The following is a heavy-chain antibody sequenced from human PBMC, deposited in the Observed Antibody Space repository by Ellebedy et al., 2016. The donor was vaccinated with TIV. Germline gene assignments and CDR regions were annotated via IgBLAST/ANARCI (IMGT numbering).Heavy chain of an antibody. CDR3: TRGFFFL. J-gene: IGHJ6*02. V-gene: IGHV3-72*01. Sequence: GESLKISCAASGFTFSNAWMTWVRQAPGKGLEWVGRSSSKADGYTTHYAASVRGRFTISRGDSRNSVYLQMNSLKIEDTAVYYCTRGFFFLWGQGTTVTISS. CDR2: SSSKADGYTT. D-gene: IGHD2/OR15-2a*01. CDR1: GFTFSNAW.